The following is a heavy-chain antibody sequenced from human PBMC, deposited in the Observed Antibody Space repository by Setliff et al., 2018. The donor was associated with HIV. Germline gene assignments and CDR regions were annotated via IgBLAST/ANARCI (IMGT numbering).Heavy chain of an antibody. CDR2: IYYSGST. J-gene: IGHJ4*02. CDR1: GDSINSGNYY. D-gene: IGHD3-22*01. V-gene: IGHV4-31*03. CDR3: ARVRLTMIMMVDYFDQ. Sequence: PSETLSLTCTVSGDSINSGNYYWSWIRQHPGKGLEWIGYIYYSGSTYYSPSLKSRVTLSADTSKDQLSLSLTSVTAADTAVYYCARVRLTMIMMVDYFDQWGQGTLVTVSS.